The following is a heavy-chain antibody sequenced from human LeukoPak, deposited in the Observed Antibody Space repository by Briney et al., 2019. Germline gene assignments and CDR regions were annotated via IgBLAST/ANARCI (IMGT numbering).Heavy chain of an antibody. Sequence: GGSLRLSCAASGFTFSSYAMSWVRHPSGKGLECVSSITGGGGGTYYADSVKGRFTISRDNSKNTLFLQMSSLRAEDTAVYYCAKGGNYGGTLTFDYWGQGTLVTVSS. CDR2: ITGGGGGT. J-gene: IGHJ4*02. CDR3: AKGGNYGGTLTFDY. D-gene: IGHD4-23*01. V-gene: IGHV3-23*01. CDR1: GFTFSSYA.